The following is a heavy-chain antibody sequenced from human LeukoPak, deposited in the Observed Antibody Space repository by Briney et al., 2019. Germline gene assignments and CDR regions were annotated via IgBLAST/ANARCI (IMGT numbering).Heavy chain of an antibody. CDR2: IYHSGSS. CDR1: GYSISSGYY. D-gene: IGHD4/OR15-4a*01. CDR3: ARVNRRGAYYFDY. V-gene: IGHV4-38-2*02. J-gene: IGHJ4*02. Sequence: SETLSLTCTVSGYSISSGYYWGWMRQPPGKGLEWIGSIYHSGSSYYNPSLKSRVTISVDTSKNQFSLKLSSVTAADTAVYYCARVNRRGAYYFDYWGQGTLVTVSS.